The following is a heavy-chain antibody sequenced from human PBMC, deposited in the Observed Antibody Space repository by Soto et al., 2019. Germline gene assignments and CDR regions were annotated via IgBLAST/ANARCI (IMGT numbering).Heavy chain of an antibody. CDR3: ARDWTHYDSSGPGDY. CDR2: INAGNGDT. CDR1: GYTFTTYP. J-gene: IGHJ4*02. Sequence: ASVKVSCKASGYTFTTYPIHWVRQAPGQRLEWMGWINAGNGDTKYSQKFQGRVTITRDTSANTAYMELSSLRSEDTAVYYCARDWTHYDSSGPGDYWGPGTLVTVSS. V-gene: IGHV1-3*01. D-gene: IGHD3-22*01.